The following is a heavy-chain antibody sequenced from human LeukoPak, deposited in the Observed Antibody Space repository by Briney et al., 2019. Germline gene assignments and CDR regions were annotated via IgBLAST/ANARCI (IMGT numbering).Heavy chain of an antibody. CDR2: IYTSGST. CDR1: GSSISSGYY. D-gene: IGHD1-26*01. J-gene: IGHJ4*02. CDR3: ARDSNYSGIDY. Sequence: SETLSLTCAVSGSSISSGYYWGWIRQPAGKGLEWIGRIYTSGSTNYNPSLKSRVTMSVDTSKNQFSLKLSSVTAADTAVYYCARDSNYSGIDYWGQGTLVTVSS. V-gene: IGHV4-4*07.